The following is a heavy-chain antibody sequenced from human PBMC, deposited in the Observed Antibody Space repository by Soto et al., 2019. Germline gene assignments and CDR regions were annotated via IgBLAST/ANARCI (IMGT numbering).Heavy chain of an antibody. V-gene: IGHV4-59*01. CDR1: GGSTSSYY. D-gene: IGHD4-17*01. Sequence: SETLSLTCTVSGGSTSSYYWSWIRQPPGKGLEWIGYIYYSGSTNYNPSLKSRVTISVDTSKNQFSLKLSSVTAADTAVYYCARADYAWFDPWGQGTLVTVSS. J-gene: IGHJ5*02. CDR3: ARADYAWFDP. CDR2: IYYSGST.